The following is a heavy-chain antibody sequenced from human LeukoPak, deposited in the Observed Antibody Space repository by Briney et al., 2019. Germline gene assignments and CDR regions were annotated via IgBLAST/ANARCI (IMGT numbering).Heavy chain of an antibody. J-gene: IGHJ4*02. CDR1: GFTVSSNY. D-gene: IGHD1-26*01. CDR2: IYSGGST. CDR3: AKERAPSRIVGARWGSFDY. Sequence: PGGSLRLSCAASGFTVSSNYMSWVRQAPGKGLEWVSVIYSGGSTYYADSVKGRFTISRDNSKNTLYLQMNSLRAEDTAVYYCAKERAPSRIVGARWGSFDYWGQGTLVTVSS. V-gene: IGHV3-53*01.